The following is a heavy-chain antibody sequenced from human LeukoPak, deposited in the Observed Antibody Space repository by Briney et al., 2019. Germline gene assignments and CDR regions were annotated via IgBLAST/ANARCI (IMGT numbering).Heavy chain of an antibody. CDR2: ISWNSGSK. CDR3: AKGMGYDSSGYYDY. CDR1: GFTFDDYA. V-gene: IGHV3-9*01. J-gene: IGHJ4*02. Sequence: GRSLRLSCAASGFTFDDYAMHWVRQAPGKGLEWVSGISWNSGSKGYADSVKGRFTISRDNAKNSLYLQMNSLRAEDTALYYCAKGMGYDSSGYYDYWGQGTLVTVSS. D-gene: IGHD3-22*01.